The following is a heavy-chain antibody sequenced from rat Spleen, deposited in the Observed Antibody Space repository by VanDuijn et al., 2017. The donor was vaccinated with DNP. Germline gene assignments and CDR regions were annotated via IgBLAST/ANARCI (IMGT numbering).Heavy chain of an antibody. Sequence: EVQLVESGGDLVQPGGSLKLSCVASGFTFSYYWMTWIRQVPGKGLEWIASITSGAGTTSYADSVKGRFTISRDNAKGSLYLQMNSLKSEDTATYYCASHPLDAWGQGTSVTVSS. CDR1: GFTFSYYW. CDR3: ASHPLDA. CDR2: ITSGAGTT. D-gene: IGHD3-1*01. V-gene: IGHV5-31*01. J-gene: IGHJ4*01.